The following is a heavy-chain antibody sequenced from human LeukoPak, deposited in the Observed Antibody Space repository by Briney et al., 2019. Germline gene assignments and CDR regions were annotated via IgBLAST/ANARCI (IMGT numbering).Heavy chain of an antibody. J-gene: IGHJ4*02. D-gene: IGHD3-22*01. Sequence: PSETLSLTCTVSGGSVSSGSYYWSWIRQPPGKGLEWIGYIYYSGSTNYNPSLKSRVTISVDTSKNQFSLKLSSVTAADTAVYYCARVDYYDSSGIFDYWGQGTLVTVSS. CDR1: GGSVSSGSYY. CDR2: IYYSGST. V-gene: IGHV4-61*01. CDR3: ARVDYYDSSGIFDY.